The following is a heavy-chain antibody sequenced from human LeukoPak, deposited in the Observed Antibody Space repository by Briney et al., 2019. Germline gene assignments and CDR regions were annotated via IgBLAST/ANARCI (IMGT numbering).Heavy chain of an antibody. J-gene: IGHJ4*02. D-gene: IGHD3-22*01. CDR2: INPSGGST. CDR3: ARDGVGYYDSGGGLDY. CDR1: GYTFTSYY. Sequence: ASVKVSCKASGYTFTSYYMHWVRQAPGQGLEWMGIINPSGGSTSYAQKFQGRVTITTDKSTSTAYMELSSLRSEDTAVYYCARDGVGYYDSGGGLDYWGQGTLVTVSS. V-gene: IGHV1-46*01.